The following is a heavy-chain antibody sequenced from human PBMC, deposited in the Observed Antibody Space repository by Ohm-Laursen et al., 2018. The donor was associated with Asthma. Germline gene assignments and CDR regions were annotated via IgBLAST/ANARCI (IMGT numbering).Heavy chain of an antibody. D-gene: IGHD3-10*01. CDR2: IYYSGST. Sequence: TLSLTCTVSGGSISSGDYYWSWIRQPPGKGLEWIGYIYYSGSTYYNPSLKSRVTISVDTSKNQFSLKLSSVTAADTAVYYCASASSGSYYSPKFDYWGQGTLVTVSS. J-gene: IGHJ4*02. CDR3: ASASSGSYYSPKFDY. V-gene: IGHV4-30-4*01. CDR1: GGSISSGDYY.